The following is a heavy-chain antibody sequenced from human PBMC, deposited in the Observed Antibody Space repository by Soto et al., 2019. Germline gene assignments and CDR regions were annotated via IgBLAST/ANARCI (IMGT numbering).Heavy chain of an antibody. CDR1: GGSISNYY. D-gene: IGHD5-18*01. Sequence: QVQLQESGPGLVKPSETLSLTCTVSGGSISNYYWSWIRQPPGKGLEWIGYIYYSGSTKYNPSLKSRVTISVDTSKNQFSLKLSSVTAADTAVYYCARPQGSGYTYAWAYWGQGTLVTVSS. V-gene: IGHV4-59*08. CDR2: IYYSGST. CDR3: ARPQGSGYTYAWAY. J-gene: IGHJ4*02.